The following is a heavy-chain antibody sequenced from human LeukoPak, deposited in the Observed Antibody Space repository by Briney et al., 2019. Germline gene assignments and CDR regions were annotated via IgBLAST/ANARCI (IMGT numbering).Heavy chain of an antibody. Sequence: SGTLSLTCAVSGGSISSSNWWSWVRQPPGKGLEWIGEIYHSGTTNYNPSLKSRVTVSVDKSKNQFSLKVSSVTAADTAVYYCAKAEPRPEIAVAGRTSTGDYWGQGTLVTVSS. J-gene: IGHJ4*02. CDR2: IYHSGTT. CDR3: AKAEPRPEIAVAGRTSTGDY. CDR1: GGSISSSNW. D-gene: IGHD6-19*01. V-gene: IGHV4-4*02.